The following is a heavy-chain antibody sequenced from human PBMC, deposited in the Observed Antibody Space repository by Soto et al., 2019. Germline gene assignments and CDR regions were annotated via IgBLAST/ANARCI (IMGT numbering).Heavy chain of an antibody. Sequence: ASVKVSCKASGYTFTSYYMHWVRQSPGQGLEWMGIINPGGGSTNYAQKLQGRVAMTRDTSTSTVYMELNSLRSEGTAVYYCARPPYPGCINAVCYPLDYWGQGTLVTVSS. J-gene: IGHJ4*02. V-gene: IGHV1-46*01. D-gene: IGHD2-8*01. CDR2: INPGGGST. CDR1: GYTFTSYY. CDR3: ARPPYPGCINAVCYPLDY.